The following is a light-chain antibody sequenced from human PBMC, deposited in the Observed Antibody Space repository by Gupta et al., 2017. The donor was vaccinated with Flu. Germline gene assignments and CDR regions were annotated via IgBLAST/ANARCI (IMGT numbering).Light chain of an antibody. J-gene: IGLJ3*02. CDR3: SSYTSSNSLE. CDR2: EVI. V-gene: IGLV2-14*01. Sequence: SALPQPASMSRSTGQSITISCTVTSSDVGGYNYVSWYQHHPGKAPKLMIYEVINRPSGVSIRFSGSKSGNTASLPISALQAEDEADYYCSSYTSSNSLEFGGGTKLTVL. CDR1: SSDVGGYNY.